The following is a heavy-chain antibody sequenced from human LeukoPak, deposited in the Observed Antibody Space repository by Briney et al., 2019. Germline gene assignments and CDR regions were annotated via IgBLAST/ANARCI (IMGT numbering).Heavy chain of an antibody. CDR2: IRYDGSNK. V-gene: IGHV3-30*02. J-gene: IGHJ4*02. CDR1: GFTFSSYG. Sequence: PGGSLRLSCAASGFTFSSYGMHWVRQAPGKGLEWVAFIRYDGSNKYYADSVKVRFTISRDNSKNTLYLQMNSLRAEDTAVYHCAKDFGNSFDYWGQGTLVTVSS. D-gene: IGHD4-23*01. CDR3: AKDFGNSFDY.